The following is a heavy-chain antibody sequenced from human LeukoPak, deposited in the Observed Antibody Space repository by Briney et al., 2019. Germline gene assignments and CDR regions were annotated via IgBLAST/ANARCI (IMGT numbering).Heavy chain of an antibody. CDR3: ARDLDYYGSGSYRH. V-gene: IGHV3-7*01. CDR1: GFTFSSYW. Sequence: PGGSLRLSCAAYGFTFSSYWMSWVRQAPGKGLEWVANIKQDGSEKYYVDSVKGRLTISRDNAKNSLYLQMNSLRAEDTAVYYCARDLDYYGSGSYRHWGQGTLVTVS. J-gene: IGHJ4*02. CDR2: IKQDGSEK. D-gene: IGHD3-10*01.